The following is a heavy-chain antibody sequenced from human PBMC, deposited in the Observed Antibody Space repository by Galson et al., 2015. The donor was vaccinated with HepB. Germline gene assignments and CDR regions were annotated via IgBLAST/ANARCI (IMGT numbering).Heavy chain of an antibody. CDR2: INAGNGNT. V-gene: IGHV1-3*01. CDR3: ARDRRAFYYDSSGTPGY. J-gene: IGHJ4*02. CDR1: GYTFTSYA. Sequence: SVKVSCKASGYTFTSYAMHWVRQAPGQRLEWMGWINAGNGNTKYSQKFQGRVTITRDTSASTAYMELSSLRSEDTAVYYCARDRRAFYYDSSGTPGYWGQGTLVTVSS. D-gene: IGHD3-22*01.